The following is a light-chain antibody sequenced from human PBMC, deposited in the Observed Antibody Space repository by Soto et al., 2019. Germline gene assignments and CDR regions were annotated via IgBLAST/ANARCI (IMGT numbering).Light chain of an antibody. CDR3: QKYNSGPLT. J-gene: IGKJ4*01. CDR1: QGISSF. V-gene: IGKV1-27*01. Sequence: DVQMTQSPSSLSASVGDRFTITCRASQGISSFLAWYQQIPGKVPKLLIYSASTLQSGVPSRFSGSGSGTDFTLTISSLQPEDVAIYYCQKYNSGPLTFGGGTKVDI. CDR2: SAS.